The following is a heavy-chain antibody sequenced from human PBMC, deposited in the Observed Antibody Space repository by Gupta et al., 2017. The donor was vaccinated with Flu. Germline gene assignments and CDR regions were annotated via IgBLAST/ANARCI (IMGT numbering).Heavy chain of an antibody. CDR1: GSPIITSSSY. CDR3: ARQGDAYNADAFDL. V-gene: IGHV4-39*01. D-gene: IGHD5-24*01. J-gene: IGHJ3*01. CDR2: IYYAGST. Sequence: QLHLQQSGPGLVKPSETRSRNCTASGSPIITSSSYWSWIRQPPGQGLEWIGNIYYAGSTYLNPTLKSRFSISEDTSKNRLSLKLSSVTAADTDVYFCARQGDAYNADAFDLWGQGTMVTVSS.